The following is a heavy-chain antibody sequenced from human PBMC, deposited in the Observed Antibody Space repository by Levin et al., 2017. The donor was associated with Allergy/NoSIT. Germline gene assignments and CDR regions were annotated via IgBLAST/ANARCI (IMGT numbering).Heavy chain of an antibody. CDR1: GFTFSSYA. CDR3: ASADSSAYPDY. J-gene: IGHJ4*02. V-gene: IGHV3-30-3*01. CDR2: ISYDGSTT. D-gene: IGHD3-22*01. Sequence: GESLKISCAASGFTFSSYAMHWFRQAPGKGLEWVAVISYDGSTTYYADSVKGRFTISRDNSKNTLYVQMNSLRPEDTAVIYCASADSSAYPDYWGQGTLVTVSS.